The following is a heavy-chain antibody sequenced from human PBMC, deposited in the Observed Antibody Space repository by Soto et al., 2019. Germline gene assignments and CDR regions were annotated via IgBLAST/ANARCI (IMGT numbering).Heavy chain of an antibody. CDR1: GGSISSGGYY. CDR3: ARSWAGEQQLAFDY. Sequence: QVQLQESGPGLVKPSQTLSLTCTVSGGSISSGGYYWSWIRQHPGKGLEWIGYIYYSGSTYYNPSLTSRVTISVDTSKNQFSLKLSSVTAADTAVYYCARSWAGEQQLAFDYWGQGTLVTVSS. J-gene: IGHJ4*02. CDR2: IYYSGST. V-gene: IGHV4-31*03. D-gene: IGHD6-13*01.